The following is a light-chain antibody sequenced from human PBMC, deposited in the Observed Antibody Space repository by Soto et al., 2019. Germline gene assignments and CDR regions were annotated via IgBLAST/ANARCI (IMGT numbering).Light chain of an antibody. V-gene: IGKV3-20*01. CDR1: QSVSSNY. CDR3: QQYISSPWT. CDR2: TAS. J-gene: IGKJ1*01. Sequence: EIVLTQSPGTLSLPPGERATLSCRASQSVSSNYLAWYQQKPGQAPSLLIYTASNRATGVPDRFSASGSGTDFTLTIRGMQTEDFAVYYCQQYISSPWTFGQGTKVDIK.